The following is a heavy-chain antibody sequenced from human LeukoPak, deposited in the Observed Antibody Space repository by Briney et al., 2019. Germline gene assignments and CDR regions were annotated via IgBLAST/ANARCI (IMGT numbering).Heavy chain of an antibody. J-gene: IGHJ4*02. Sequence: SVKVSCKASGGTFSSYAISWVRQAPGQGLEWMGGIIPIFGTANYAQKFQGRVTITADESTSTAYMELSSLRSEDTAVYYCARDYYDSSGYYNPGDYWGQGTLVTVSS. CDR3: ARDYYDSSGYYNPGDY. CDR2: IIPIFGTA. D-gene: IGHD3-22*01. CDR1: GGTFSSYA. V-gene: IGHV1-69*13.